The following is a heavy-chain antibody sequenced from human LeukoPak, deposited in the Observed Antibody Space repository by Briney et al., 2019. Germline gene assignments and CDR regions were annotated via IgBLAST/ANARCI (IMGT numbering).Heavy chain of an antibody. Sequence: SETLSLTCAVYGGSFSGYYWSWIRQPPGKGLEWIGEINHSGSTNYNPSLKSRLTISVDTSKNQFSLKLSSVTAADTAVYYCARDPMVRGVSNWFDPWGQGTLVTVSS. V-gene: IGHV4-34*01. CDR2: INHSGST. D-gene: IGHD3-10*01. CDR3: ARDPMVRGVSNWFDP. CDR1: GGSFSGYY. J-gene: IGHJ5*02.